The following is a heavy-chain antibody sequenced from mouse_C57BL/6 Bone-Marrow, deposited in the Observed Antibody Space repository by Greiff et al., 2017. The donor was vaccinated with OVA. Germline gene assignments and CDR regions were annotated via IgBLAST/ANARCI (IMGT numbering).Heavy chain of an antibody. CDR1: GFTFSSYA. D-gene: IGHD2-10*02. Sequence: EVQVVESGGGLVKPGGSLKLSCAASGFTFSSYAMSWVRQTPEKRLEWVATISDGGSYTYYPDNVKGRFTISRDNAKNNLYLQMSHLKSEDTAMYYCARDRAYGYWYFDVWGTGTTVTVSS. CDR3: ARDRAYGYWYFDV. J-gene: IGHJ1*03. V-gene: IGHV5-4*01. CDR2: ISDGGSYT.